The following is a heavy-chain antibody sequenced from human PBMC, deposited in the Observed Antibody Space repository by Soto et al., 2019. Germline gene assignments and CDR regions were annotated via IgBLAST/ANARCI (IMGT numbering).Heavy chain of an antibody. D-gene: IGHD6-13*01. CDR1: GGSISSGDYY. V-gene: IGHV4-30-4*01. CDR2: IYYSGST. CDR3: ARVGSSSLTVNY. J-gene: IGHJ4*02. Sequence: PSETLSLTCTVSGGSISSGDYYWSWIRQPPGKGLEWIGYIYYSGSTYYNPSLKSRVTISVDTSKNQFSLKLSSVTAADTAVYYCARVGSSSLTVNYWGQGTLVTVSS.